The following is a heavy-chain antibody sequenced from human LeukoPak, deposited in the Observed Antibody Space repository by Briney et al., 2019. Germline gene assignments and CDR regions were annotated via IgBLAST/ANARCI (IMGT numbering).Heavy chain of an antibody. J-gene: IGHJ5*02. Sequence: GASVKVSCKASGYTFTGYYMHWVRQAPGQGLEWMGWINPNSGGTNYAQKLQGRVTMTTDTSTSTVYMELRSLRSDDTAVYYCARGSRRYYYGSGINWFDPWGQGTLVTVSS. V-gene: IGHV1-2*02. D-gene: IGHD3-10*01. CDR3: ARGSRRYYYGSGINWFDP. CDR1: GYTFTGYY. CDR2: INPNSGGT.